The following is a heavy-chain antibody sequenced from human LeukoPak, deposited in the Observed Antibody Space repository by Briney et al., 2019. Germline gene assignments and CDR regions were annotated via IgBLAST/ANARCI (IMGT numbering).Heavy chain of an antibody. CDR1: GFTFSSYA. CDR2: ISGSGGST. V-gene: IGHV3-23*01. Sequence: GSLRLSCAASGFTFSSYAMSWVRQAPGKGLEWVSAISGSGGSTYYADSVKGRFTISRDNSKNTLCLQMNSLRAEDTAVYYCAKSGWFGEYAFDIWGQGTMVTVSS. J-gene: IGHJ3*02. D-gene: IGHD3-10*01. CDR3: AKSGWFGEYAFDI.